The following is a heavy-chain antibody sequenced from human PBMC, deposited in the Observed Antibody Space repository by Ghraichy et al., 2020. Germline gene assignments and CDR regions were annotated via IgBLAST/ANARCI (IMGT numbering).Heavy chain of an antibody. CDR3: ARERADGYCSSTSCYWRHIYYYYYMDV. D-gene: IGHD2-2*01. CDR1: GGSFSGYY. CDR2: INHSGST. J-gene: IGHJ6*03. Sequence: SETLSLTCAVYGGSFSGYYWSWIRQPPGKGLEWIGEINHSGSTNYNPSLKSRVTISVDTSKNQFSLKLSSVTAADTAVYYCARERADGYCSSTSCYWRHIYYYYYMDVWGKGTTVTVSS. V-gene: IGHV4-34*01.